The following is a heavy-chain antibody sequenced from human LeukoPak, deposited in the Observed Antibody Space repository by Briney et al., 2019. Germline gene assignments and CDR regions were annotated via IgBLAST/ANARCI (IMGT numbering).Heavy chain of an antibody. J-gene: IGHJ4*02. CDR3: ASGLAVGGVPDC. Sequence: SETLSLTCSVSGDSISSSKYYWGWVRQPPGKGLEPIGGFYYSGNTYHTPSLKSRVTVSVDTAKNQFSLKMTSVTAADTAVYYCASGLAVGGVPDCWGQGTLVTVSS. CDR2: FYYSGNT. D-gene: IGHD2-8*02. V-gene: IGHV4-39*01. CDR1: GDSISSSKYY.